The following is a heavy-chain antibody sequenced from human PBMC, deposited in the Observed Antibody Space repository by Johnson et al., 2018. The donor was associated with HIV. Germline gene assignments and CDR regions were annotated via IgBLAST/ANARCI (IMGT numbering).Heavy chain of an antibody. D-gene: IGHD1-26*01. Sequence: VQLVESGGVVVQPGGSLRLSCAASGFTFDDYTMHWVRQAPGKGLEWVSLISWDGGSTYYADSVKGRFTISRDNSKNSLYLQMNSLRTEDTALYYCAKDMGRYSGSYGNYDAFDIWGQGTMVTVSS. CDR2: ISWDGGST. J-gene: IGHJ3*02. CDR3: AKDMGRYSGSYGNYDAFDI. CDR1: GFTFDDYT. V-gene: IGHV3-43*01.